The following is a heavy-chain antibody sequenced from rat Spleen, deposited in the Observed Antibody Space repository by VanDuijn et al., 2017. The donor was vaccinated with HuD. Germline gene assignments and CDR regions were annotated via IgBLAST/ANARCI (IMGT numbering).Heavy chain of an antibody. CDR2: MRYDGDT. CDR1: GFSLSSSG. CDR3: ARDGYTLFDY. D-gene: IGHD2-3*01. Sequence: QVQLKESGPGLVQPSQTLSLTCTVSGFSLSSSGVNWVRQPPGKGLEWMGRMRYDGDTYYNSALKSRLSISRDTSKNQVFLKMNSLQTEDTATYYCARDGYTLFDYWGQGVMVTVSS. V-gene: IGHV2S30*01. J-gene: IGHJ2*01.